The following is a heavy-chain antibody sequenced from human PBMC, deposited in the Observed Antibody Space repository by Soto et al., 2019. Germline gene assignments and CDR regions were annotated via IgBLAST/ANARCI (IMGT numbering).Heavy chain of an antibody. Sequence: QVQLVESGGGVVQPGRSLRLSCTASGFTFSSYGMHWVRQAPGKGLEWVAVIWYDGSNKYYADSVKGRFTISRDNSKNTLYLQMNSLRAEDTAVYYCARGSSYGYDYFDYWGQGTLDTVSS. D-gene: IGHD5-18*01. V-gene: IGHV3-33*01. J-gene: IGHJ4*02. CDR1: GFTFSSYG. CDR3: ARGSSYGYDYFDY. CDR2: IWYDGSNK.